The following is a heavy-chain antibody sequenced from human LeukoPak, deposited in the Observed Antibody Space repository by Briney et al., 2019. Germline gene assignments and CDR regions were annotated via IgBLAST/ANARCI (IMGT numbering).Heavy chain of an antibody. V-gene: IGHV3-11*01. D-gene: IGHD3-22*01. Sequence: GGSLRLSCAASGFTFSDYYMSWIRQAPGKGLEWVSYISSSGSTIYYADPVKGRFTISRDNAKNSLYLQMNSLRAEDAAVYYCARDRFYYDSSEGVDYWGQGTLVTVSS. CDR3: ARDRFYYDSSEGVDY. CDR2: ISSSGSTI. J-gene: IGHJ4*02. CDR1: GFTFSDYY.